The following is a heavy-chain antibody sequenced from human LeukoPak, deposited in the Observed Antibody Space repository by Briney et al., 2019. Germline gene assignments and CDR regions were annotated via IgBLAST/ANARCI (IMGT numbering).Heavy chain of an antibody. CDR2: ISPSGGST. D-gene: IGHD1-26*01. Sequence: AGSLRLSCAASGFTFSSYAMSWVRQAPGEGLEWVSTISPSGGSTFYADSVKGRFTIFRDNSKNMLYLQMNNLRVDDTAVSYCAKDPYSGSPRGFDYWGQGTLVAASS. CDR3: AKDPYSGSPRGFDY. V-gene: IGHV3-23*01. CDR1: GFTFSSYA. J-gene: IGHJ4*02.